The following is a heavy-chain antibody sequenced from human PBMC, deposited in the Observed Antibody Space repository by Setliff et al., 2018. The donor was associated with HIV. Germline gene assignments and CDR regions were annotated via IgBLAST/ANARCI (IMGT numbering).Heavy chain of an antibody. D-gene: IGHD6-13*01. J-gene: IGHJ6*02. V-gene: IGHV1-69*05. CDR1: GGTFSSYG. Sequence: GASVKVSCKTSGGTFSSYGISWVRQAPGQGLEGMGGIIPMFGTGFYAQKFQGRVTITTDESRSTAYVELSSLSSEDTAVFYCARVGHSSSYHYYGMDVWGQGTTVTVSS. CDR3: ARVGHSSSYHYYGMDV. CDR2: IIPMFGTG.